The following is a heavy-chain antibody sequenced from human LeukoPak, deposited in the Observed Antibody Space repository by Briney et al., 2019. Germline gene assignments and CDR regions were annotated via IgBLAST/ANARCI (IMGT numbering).Heavy chain of an antibody. J-gene: IGHJ4*02. CDR1: GFTFSIYA. V-gene: IGHV1-24*01. CDR3: ARGSRPPLNYFDY. CDR2: FDPEETEA. D-gene: IGHD3-16*01. Sequence: GGSLRLSCAASGFTFSIYAMHWVRQAPGKGLEWMGGFDPEETEAIYAQEFQGRLTMTDDISTDTAYMELGSLSSEDTAVYYCARGSRPPLNYFDYWGQGTLITVSS.